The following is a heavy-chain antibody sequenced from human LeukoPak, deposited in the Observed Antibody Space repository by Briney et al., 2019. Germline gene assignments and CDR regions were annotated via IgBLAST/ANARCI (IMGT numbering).Heavy chain of an antibody. CDR1: GFTFSNYW. V-gene: IGHV3-7*01. J-gene: IGHJ4*02. Sequence: GGSLRLPCAASGFTFSNYWMTWVRQAPGKGLEWVANIKKDGREKHYVDSVKGRFAISRDNARNSLFLQMNSLRAEDTAVYYCVRDVSDENDSASRMHLDSWGQGTLVSDSS. D-gene: IGHD2-15*01. CDR2: IKKDGREK. CDR3: VRDVSDENDSASRMHLDS.